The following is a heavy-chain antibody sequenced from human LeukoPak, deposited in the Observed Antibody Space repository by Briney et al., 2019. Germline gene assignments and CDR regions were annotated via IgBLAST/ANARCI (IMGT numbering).Heavy chain of an antibody. CDR1: GFTFSFSG. CDR2: ISDDGSRK. D-gene: IGHD6-13*01. V-gene: IGHV3-30*18. J-gene: IGHJ4*02. Sequence: GRSLRLSCAASGFTFSFSGMYWVRQALGKGLEWVAFISDDGSRKYYADSVKGRFTISRDNSKNMLFLQMNSLRTEDTAVYYCAKDRSTTWSFDYWGQGTLVTVSS. CDR3: AKDRSTTWSFDY.